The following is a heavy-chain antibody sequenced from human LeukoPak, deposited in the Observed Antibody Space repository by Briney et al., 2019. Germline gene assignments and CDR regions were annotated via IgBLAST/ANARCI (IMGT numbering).Heavy chain of an antibody. Sequence: SETLSLTCTVSGGSISSYYWSWIRQPAGKGLEWIGRIYASGSTNYNPSLKSRVTMSVDTYKNQFSLKLSSVTAADTAVYYCARDMYTSGGAFDIWGQGTMVTVSS. V-gene: IGHV4-4*07. J-gene: IGHJ3*02. CDR1: GGSISSYY. D-gene: IGHD2-8*02. CDR3: ARDMYTSGGAFDI. CDR2: IYASGST.